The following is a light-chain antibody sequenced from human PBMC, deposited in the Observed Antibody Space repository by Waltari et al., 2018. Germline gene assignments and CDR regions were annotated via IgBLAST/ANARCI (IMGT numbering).Light chain of an antibody. CDR1: SSAIGGSNY. J-gene: IGLJ3*02. CDR3: TSYESGGTWV. Sequence: QSALTQPASVSGSPGQSITISCTGTSSAIGGSNYVSWYQQHPGKAPKVMIYDVIKRPSGVSNRFSGSKSGNTASLTISGLQADDEADYYCTSYESGGTWVFGGGTKVTV. CDR2: DVI. V-gene: IGLV2-14*03.